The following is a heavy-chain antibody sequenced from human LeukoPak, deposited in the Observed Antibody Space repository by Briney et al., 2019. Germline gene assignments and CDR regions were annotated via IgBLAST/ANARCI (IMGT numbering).Heavy chain of an antibody. CDR1: GGSISSYY. CDR2: IYYSGST. Sequence: SETLSLTCTVSGGSISSYYWSWIRQPPGKGLEWIGYIYYSGSTNYNPSLKSRVTISVDTSKNQFPLKLSSVTAADTAVYYCARTPVYDYYDSSGYYDDWGQGTLVTVSS. D-gene: IGHD3-22*01. CDR3: ARTPVYDYYDSSGYYDD. V-gene: IGHV4-59*08. J-gene: IGHJ4*02.